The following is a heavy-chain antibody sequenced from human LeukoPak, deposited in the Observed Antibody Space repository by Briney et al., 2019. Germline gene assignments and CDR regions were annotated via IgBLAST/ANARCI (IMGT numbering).Heavy chain of an antibody. V-gene: IGHV3-74*01. J-gene: IGHJ4*02. CDR2: INSDGIST. D-gene: IGHD7-27*01. CDR1: GFTFSSYS. Sequence: GGSLRLSCAASGFTFSSYSMHWVRQAPGKGLVWVSRINSDGISTTYADSVKGRFTISRDNAKNTLYLQMNSLRAEDTAVYYCAKENWDFDYWGQGTLVTVSS. CDR3: AKENWDFDY.